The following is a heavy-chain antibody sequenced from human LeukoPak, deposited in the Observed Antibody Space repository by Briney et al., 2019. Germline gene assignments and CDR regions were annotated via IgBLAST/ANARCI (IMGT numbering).Heavy chain of an antibody. CDR2: IYYSGST. D-gene: IGHD3-16*02. Sequence: SETLSLTCTVSGGSISSYYWTWIRQPPGKGLEWIGYIYYSGSTNYNPSLKSRVTISVDTSKNQFSLKLSSVTAADTAVYYCARWGYDYVWGSYRGIDYWGQGTLVTVSS. CDR1: GGSISSYY. CDR3: ARWGYDYVWGSYRGIDY. V-gene: IGHV4-59*01. J-gene: IGHJ4*02.